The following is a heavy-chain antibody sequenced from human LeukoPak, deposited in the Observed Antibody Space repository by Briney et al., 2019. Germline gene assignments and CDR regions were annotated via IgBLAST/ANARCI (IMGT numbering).Heavy chain of an antibody. CDR2: INHSGST. CDR3: ARGRVGYCSGGSCYKTYNWFDP. J-gene: IGHJ5*02. Sequence: SSETLSLTCAVYGGSFSGYYWSWIRQPPGKGLEWIGEINHSGSTNYNPSLKSRFTISVDTSKNQFSLKLSSVTAADTAVYYCARGRVGYCSGGSCYKTYNWFDPWGQGTLVTVSS. CDR1: GGSFSGYY. V-gene: IGHV4-34*01. D-gene: IGHD2-15*01.